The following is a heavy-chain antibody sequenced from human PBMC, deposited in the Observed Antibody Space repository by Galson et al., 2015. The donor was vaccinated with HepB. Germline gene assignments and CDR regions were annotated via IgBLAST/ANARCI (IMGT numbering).Heavy chain of an antibody. J-gene: IGHJ4*02. D-gene: IGHD1-26*01. CDR1: GYIFTTYG. V-gene: IGHV1-3*04. CDR3: VRDEELGPYYFHY. Sequence: SVKVSCKASGYIFTTYGIHWVRQAPGQRLELMGWINTGDGHTLYSPKFQGRVTITRDTYATTAYMELSSLTAEDTAIYFCVRDEELGPYYFHYWGQGTLVIVSS. CDR2: INTGDGHT.